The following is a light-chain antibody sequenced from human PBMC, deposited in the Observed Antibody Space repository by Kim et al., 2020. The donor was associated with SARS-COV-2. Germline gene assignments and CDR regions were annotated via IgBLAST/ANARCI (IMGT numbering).Light chain of an antibody. J-gene: IGLJ3*02. Sequence: YELTQPPSVSVSPGQTASISCSGDKLGDKYACWYQQKPGQSPVLVIYQDSKRPSGIPERFSGSNSGNTATLTISGTQAMDEADYYCQAWDSSTSEVFGGGTQLTVL. CDR1: KLGDKY. V-gene: IGLV3-1*01. CDR3: QAWDSSTSEV. CDR2: QDS.